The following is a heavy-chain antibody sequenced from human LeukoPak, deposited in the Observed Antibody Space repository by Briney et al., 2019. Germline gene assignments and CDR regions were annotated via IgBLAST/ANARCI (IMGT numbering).Heavy chain of an antibody. Sequence: PSETLSLTCTVSGGSISSYFWSWIRQPAGKGLEWIGRIYTSGNTNYNPSLKSRVTMSVDTSKNQFSLKLSSVTAADTAVYYCARDLPPLTLPTVPTNWFDPWGQGTLVSVSS. J-gene: IGHJ5*02. CDR2: IYTSGNT. CDR1: GGSISSYF. V-gene: IGHV4-4*07. D-gene: IGHD2-2*01. CDR3: ARDLPPLTLPTVPTNWFDP.